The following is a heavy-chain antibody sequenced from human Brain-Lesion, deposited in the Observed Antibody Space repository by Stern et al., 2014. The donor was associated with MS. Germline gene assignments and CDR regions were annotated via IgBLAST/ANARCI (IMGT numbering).Heavy chain of an antibody. J-gene: IGHJ5*02. Sequence: VQLVESGGGVVQPGRPLRLSCVASGFTFGSCAMHWVRQAPGKGREGGAGGSYDGSNKYYADSVKGRFTISRDNSQNTLYMQMSSLRPEDTAVYYCAKDRQYLTYFFDHWGQGSLVTVSS. CDR3: AKDRQYLTYFFDH. CDR2: GSYDGSNK. D-gene: IGHD2/OR15-2a*01. V-gene: IGHV3-30*18. CDR1: GFTFGSCA.